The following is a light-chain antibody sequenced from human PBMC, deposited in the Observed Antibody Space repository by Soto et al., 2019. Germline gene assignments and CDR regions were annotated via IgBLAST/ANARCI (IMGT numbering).Light chain of an antibody. CDR3: QKSYSTPRT. CDR1: QSISNW. V-gene: IGKV1-5*01. CDR2: HYY. J-gene: IGKJ1*01. Sequence: EIQMTQSPSTLPASVGYRFTITCRASQSISNWLAWYQQKQGTDHKIMIYHYYTLESGVKSRFSGSGSGTEFTLTIRSMQPEEFATYYCQKSYSTPRTCGHRTKVAIK.